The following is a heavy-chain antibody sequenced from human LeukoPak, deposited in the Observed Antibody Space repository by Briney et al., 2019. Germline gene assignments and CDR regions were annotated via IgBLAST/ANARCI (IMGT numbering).Heavy chain of an antibody. V-gene: IGHV3-21*01. D-gene: IGHD2-2*01. J-gene: IGHJ4*02. CDR3: ARERTCGASSCVAYYFDS. CDR1: GVTFSNAG. CDR2: ISASSTYI. Sequence: GGSLRLSCAGSGVTFSNAGMDWVRQAPGQGLEWVSSISASSTYIYYADSVKGRYTISRDNAKSSLYLQMDGLRAEDTAVYYCARERTCGASSCVAYYFDSWGQGTLVTVSS.